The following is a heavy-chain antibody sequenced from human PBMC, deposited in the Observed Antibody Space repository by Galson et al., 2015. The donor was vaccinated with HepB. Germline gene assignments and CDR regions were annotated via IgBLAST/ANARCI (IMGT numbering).Heavy chain of an antibody. V-gene: IGHV1-46*03. CDR2: IKPSGGST. J-gene: IGHJ3*01. Sequence: SVKVSCKASGYTFTNHYMHWVRQAPGQGLEWMGIIKPSGGSTSYAQQFQGRVTMTRDTSTTTFYMELSSLRSDDTAVYYCARDQGAGSGWYPPDGFPNNDAFDVWGQGTMATVSS. CDR1: GYTFTNHY. D-gene: IGHD6-19*01. CDR3: ARDQGAGSGWYPPDGFPNNDAFDV.